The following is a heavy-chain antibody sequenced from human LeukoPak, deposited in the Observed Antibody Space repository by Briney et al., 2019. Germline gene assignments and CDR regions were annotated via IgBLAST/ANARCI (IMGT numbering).Heavy chain of an antibody. CDR1: GFTFSDYS. D-gene: IGHD6-13*01. J-gene: IGHJ4*02. CDR3: AKDTLHSIAAAGKGFDY. V-gene: IGHV3-23*01. Sequence: GESLRLSCAASGFTFSDYSMNWVRQAPGKGLEWVSYIDGSGDTIYYADSVKGRFTISKDNSKNTLSLQMNSLRAEDTAVYYCAKDTLHSIAAAGKGFDYWGQGTLVTVSS. CDR2: IDGSGDTI.